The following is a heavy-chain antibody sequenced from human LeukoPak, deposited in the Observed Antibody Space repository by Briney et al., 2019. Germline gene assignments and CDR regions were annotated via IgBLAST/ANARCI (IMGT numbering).Heavy chain of an antibody. CDR3: AKPLHSGWYYFDY. Sequence: GGSLRLSCAASGFTFSSYAMSWVRQAPGKGLEWLSAISGSGGSTYYADSVKGRFTISRDNSKNTLFLQMNSLRAEDTAVYYCAKPLHSGWYYFDYWGQGTLVTVSS. CDR2: ISGSGGST. J-gene: IGHJ4*02. D-gene: IGHD6-19*01. CDR1: GFTFSSYA. V-gene: IGHV3-23*01.